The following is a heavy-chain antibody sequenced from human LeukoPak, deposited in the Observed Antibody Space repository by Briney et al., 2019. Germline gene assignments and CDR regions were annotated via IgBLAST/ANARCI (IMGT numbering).Heavy chain of an antibody. CDR3: ARTPDYGGNPVNDY. Sequence: PSETLSLTCAVYGGSFSSYYWSWIRQPPGKGLEWIGYIYYSGSTNYNPSLKSRVTISVDTSKNQFSLKLSSVTAADTAVYYCARTPDYGGNPVNDYWGQGTLVTVSS. J-gene: IGHJ4*02. D-gene: IGHD4-23*01. CDR2: IYYSGST. CDR1: GGSFSSYY. V-gene: IGHV4-59*01.